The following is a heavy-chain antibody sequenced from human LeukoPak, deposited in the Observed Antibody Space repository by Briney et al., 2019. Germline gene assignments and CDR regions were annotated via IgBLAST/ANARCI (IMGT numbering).Heavy chain of an antibody. V-gene: IGHV3-15*01. CDR1: GLTFSSYW. CDR3: ARDKYDSSGLDY. D-gene: IGHD3-22*01. Sequence: GGSLRLSCVASGLTFSSYWMSWVRQAPGKGLEWVGRIKSKTDGGTTDYAAPVKGRFTISRDDSKNTLYLQMNSLRAEDTAVYYCARDKYDSSGLDYWGQGTLVTVSS. J-gene: IGHJ4*02. CDR2: IKSKTDGGTT.